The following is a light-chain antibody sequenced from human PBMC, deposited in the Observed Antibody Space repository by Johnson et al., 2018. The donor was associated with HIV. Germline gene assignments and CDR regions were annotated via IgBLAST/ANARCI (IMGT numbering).Light chain of an antibody. CDR3: GTWDSSLSAYV. J-gene: IGLJ1*01. CDR1: DSNIGNNY. V-gene: IGLV1-51*01. Sequence: QSVLTQPPSVSAAPGQKVTISCFGSDSNIGNNYVSWYQQLPGTAPKLLIYDNDKRPSGIPDRFSGSKSGTSATLGITALQTGDEADYYCGTWDSSLSAYVFGTGTKVTVL. CDR2: DND.